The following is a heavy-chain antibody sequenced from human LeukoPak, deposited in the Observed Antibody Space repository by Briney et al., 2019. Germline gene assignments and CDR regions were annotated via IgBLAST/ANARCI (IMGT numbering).Heavy chain of an antibody. V-gene: IGHV1-8*01. CDR1: GNTFTRYD. CDR2: MNPNSGTT. D-gene: IGHD6-19*01. Sequence: ASVKVSCKASGNTFTRYDINWVRQATGQGLEWMGWMNPNSGTTGNAQKFQGRVTMTRNTSISTAYMELSSLRSEDTTVYYCASRAVAGTSYYYYYYMDVWGKGTTVTVSS. CDR3: ASRAVAGTSYYYYYYMDV. J-gene: IGHJ6*03.